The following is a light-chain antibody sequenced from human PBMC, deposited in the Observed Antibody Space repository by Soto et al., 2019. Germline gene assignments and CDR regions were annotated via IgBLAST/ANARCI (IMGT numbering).Light chain of an antibody. Sequence: DIQMTQSPSSLSASVGDRVTITCRASQSISSYLNWYQQKPGKAPNLLIYAASSLQSGAPSRFSGSGSGTDFTLTIRSLQPEDFATYYCQQSYSTRPFGQGTKV. V-gene: IGKV1-39*01. CDR3: QQSYSTRP. CDR1: QSISSY. CDR2: AAS. J-gene: IGKJ1*01.